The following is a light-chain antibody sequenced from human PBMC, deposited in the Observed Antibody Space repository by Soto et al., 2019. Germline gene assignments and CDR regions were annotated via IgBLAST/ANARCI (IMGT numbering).Light chain of an antibody. CDR1: NIGSES. J-gene: IGLJ3*02. CDR2: YDS. V-gene: IGLV3-21*04. CDR3: QVWDSSSAHPDWV. Sequence: SYELTQPPSVSVAPGKTATITCGGNNIGSESVHWYQQKPGQAPVLVIYYDSDRPSGIPERFSGSNSGNTATLTMGRVEAGDEADYYCQVWDSSSAHPDWVFGGGTKLTVL.